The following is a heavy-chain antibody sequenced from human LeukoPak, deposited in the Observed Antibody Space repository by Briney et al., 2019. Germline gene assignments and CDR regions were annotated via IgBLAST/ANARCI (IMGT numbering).Heavy chain of an antibody. D-gene: IGHD3-10*01. CDR2: IKQDGSEK. Sequence: PGGSLRLSCAASGFTFSSYWMSWVRQAPGKGLEWVANIKQDGSEKYYVDSVKGRFTISRDNAKNSLYLQMNSLRAADTAVYYCARDAAAGVIMDYFDYWGQGTLVTVSS. CDR1: GFTFSSYW. J-gene: IGHJ4*02. CDR3: ARDAAAGVIMDYFDY. V-gene: IGHV3-7*03.